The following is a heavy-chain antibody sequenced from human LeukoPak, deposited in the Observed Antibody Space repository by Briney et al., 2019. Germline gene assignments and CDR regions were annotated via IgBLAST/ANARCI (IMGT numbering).Heavy chain of an antibody. J-gene: IGHJ1*01. D-gene: IGHD3-22*01. CDR1: GFTFSDYY. Sequence: GGSLRLSCAASGFTFSDYYMSWIRQAPGKGLEWVSYISSSGSIIYYADSVKGRFTISRDNAKTSMYLQMNSLRAEDTAVYYCARGQYDRIPFLQHWGQGTLVTVSS. V-gene: IGHV3-11*01. CDR2: ISSSGSII. CDR3: ARGQYDRIPFLQH.